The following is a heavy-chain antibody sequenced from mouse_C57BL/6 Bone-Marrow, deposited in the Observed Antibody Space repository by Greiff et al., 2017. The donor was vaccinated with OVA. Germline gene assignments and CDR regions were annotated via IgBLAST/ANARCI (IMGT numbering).Heavy chain of an antibody. CDR2: IYPGDGDT. CDR3: AREGWDYDGYCVDFDY. Sequence: VKLVESGPELVKPGASVKISCKASGYAFSSSWMNWVKQRPGKGLEWIGRIYPGDGDTNYNGKFKGKATLTADKSSSTAYMQLSSLTSEDSAVYFCAREGWDYDGYCVDFDYWGQGTTLTVSA. D-gene: IGHD2-3*01. V-gene: IGHV1-82*01. J-gene: IGHJ2*01. CDR1: GYAFSSSW.